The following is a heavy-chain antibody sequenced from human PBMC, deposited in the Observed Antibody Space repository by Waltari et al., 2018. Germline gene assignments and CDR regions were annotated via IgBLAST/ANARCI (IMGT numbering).Heavy chain of an antibody. J-gene: IGHJ4*02. CDR3: ASEDPRVSSGGFDY. CDR1: GFTFSSYA. D-gene: IGHD2-15*01. CDR2: ISYDGKNK. Sequence: QVQLVESGGGVVQPGRSLRLSCAASGFTFSSYAMHWVRQAPGKGLEWVAVISYDGKNKYYAEYVKGRFTISRDKYKNTLYLKMNSLRAEDTAVYYCASEDPRVSSGGFDYWGQGTLVTVSS. V-gene: IGHV3-30*04.